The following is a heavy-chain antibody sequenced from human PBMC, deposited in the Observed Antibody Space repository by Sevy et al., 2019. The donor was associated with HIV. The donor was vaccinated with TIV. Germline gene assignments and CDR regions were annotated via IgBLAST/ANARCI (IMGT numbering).Heavy chain of an antibody. V-gene: IGHV3-13*05. CDR2: IGTAGDP. CDR1: GFTFSSYD. CDR3: ARGQREKYYYDSSGYFYYYYYMDV. Sequence: GGSLRLSCAASGFTFSSYDMHWVRQATGKGLEWVSAIGTAGDPYYPGSVKGRFTISRENAKNSLYLQMNSLRAGETAGYDCARGQREKYYYDSSGYFYYYYYMDVWGKGTTVTVSS. D-gene: IGHD3-22*01. J-gene: IGHJ6*03.